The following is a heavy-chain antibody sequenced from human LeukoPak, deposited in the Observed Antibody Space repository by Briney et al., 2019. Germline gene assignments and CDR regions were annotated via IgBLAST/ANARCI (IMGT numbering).Heavy chain of an antibody. CDR1: GFTFSSFA. J-gene: IGHJ4*02. CDR3: AKDWRYFDY. CDR2: ISSSGGST. Sequence: AGSLRLSCAASGFTFSSFALRWVRPAQGKGLEWVSAISSSGGSTYYADSVKGRFTISRDNSKNTLYLQMNSLRAEDTAVYYCAKDWRYFDYWGQGTLVTVSS. D-gene: IGHD3-9*01. V-gene: IGHV3-23*01.